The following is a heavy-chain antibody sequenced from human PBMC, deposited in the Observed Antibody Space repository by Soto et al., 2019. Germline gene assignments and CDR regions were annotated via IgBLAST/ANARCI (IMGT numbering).Heavy chain of an antibody. CDR2: IHSSGNL. V-gene: IGHV4-4*07. CDR1: VASFSSYY. Sequence: SETLSLTCTVSVASFSSYYWSWFRQPVGKGLEWIGRIHSSGNLNYNPSLESRVTMSLDTSKNQFSLRLTSVTAADTALYLCARDVGKNYWGQGIRVPVS. D-gene: IGHD3-10*01. CDR3: ARDVGKNY. J-gene: IGHJ4*02.